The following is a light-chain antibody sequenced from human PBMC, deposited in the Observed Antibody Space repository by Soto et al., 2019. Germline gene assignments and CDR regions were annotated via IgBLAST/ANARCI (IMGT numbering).Light chain of an antibody. CDR1: SSDVGAYNY. CDR3: SSYTSSSPYV. CDR2: EVS. J-gene: IGLJ1*01. V-gene: IGLV2-14*01. Sequence: QSVLTQPASVSGSPGQSITISRTGTSSDVGAYNYVSWYQQHPGKAPKLMIYEVSNRPSGVSNRFSGSKSGNTASLTISGLQAEDEADYCCSSYTSSSPYVFGTGTKVTVL.